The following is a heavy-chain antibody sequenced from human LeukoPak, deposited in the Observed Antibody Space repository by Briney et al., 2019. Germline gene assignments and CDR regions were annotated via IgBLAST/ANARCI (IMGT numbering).Heavy chain of an antibody. CDR3: GKEGGA. D-gene: IGHD3-16*01. Sequence: GGSLRLSCAASGFTFSTYAMSWVRQAPGKGPEWVSAIGGRGGSTYYADSLGGRLTISRDNSKDMAYLQMNSLKVEDTATYYCGKEGGAWGQGTKVTVSS. J-gene: IGHJ5*02. CDR2: IGGRGGST. CDR1: GFTFSTYA. V-gene: IGHV3-23*01.